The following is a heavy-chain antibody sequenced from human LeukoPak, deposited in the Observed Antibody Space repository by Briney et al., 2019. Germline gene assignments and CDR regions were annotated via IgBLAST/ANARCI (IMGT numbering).Heavy chain of an antibody. CDR1: GFIFSSYG. Sequence: GGSLRLSCATSGFIFSSYGMHWVRQAPSKGLEWVAFIWYDGSNKYYADSVKGRFTISRDNSKNTLYLQMNSLRDDDTAVYYCARIGGTGYFDYWGQGTLVTVSS. CDR3: ARIGGTGYFDY. CDR2: IWYDGSNK. J-gene: IGHJ4*02. V-gene: IGHV3-33*01. D-gene: IGHD1-1*01.